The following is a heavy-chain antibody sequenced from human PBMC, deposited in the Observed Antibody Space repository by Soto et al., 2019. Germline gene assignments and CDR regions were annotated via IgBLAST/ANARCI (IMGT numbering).Heavy chain of an antibody. CDR2: IIPMFRTT. J-gene: IGHJ5*02. V-gene: IGHV1-69*18. CDR3: ARVYSILREGEEWFDP. Sequence: QVQLVQSGAEVKKPGSSARVSCKASGDTFNNHAFSWVRQAPGQGLEWMGSIIPMFRTTDYAQRFQDRVTITADESTTTVYLDLISLRSDDTAIYYCARVYSILREGEEWFDPWGQGTLVTVS. D-gene: IGHD3-16*01. CDR1: GDTFNNHA.